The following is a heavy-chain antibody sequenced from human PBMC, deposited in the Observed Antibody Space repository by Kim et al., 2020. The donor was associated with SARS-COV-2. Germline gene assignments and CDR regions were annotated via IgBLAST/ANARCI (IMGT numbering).Heavy chain of an antibody. CDR1: GFTFSSYS. CDR2: ISSSSSYI. CDR3: ARAEYSSSWYFDY. J-gene: IGHJ4*02. Sequence: GGSLRLSCAASGFTFSSYSMNWVRQAPGKGLEWVSSISSSSSYIYYADSVKGRFTISRDNAKNSLYLQMNSLRAEDTAVYYCARAEYSSSWYFDYWGQGTLVTVSS. D-gene: IGHD6-13*01. V-gene: IGHV3-21*01.